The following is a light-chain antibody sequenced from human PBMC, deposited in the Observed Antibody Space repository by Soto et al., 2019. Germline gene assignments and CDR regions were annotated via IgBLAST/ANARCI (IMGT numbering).Light chain of an antibody. J-gene: IGKJ1*01. CDR1: QSVSSY. Sequence: EIVLTQSPATLSLSPGERATLSCRASQSVSSYLAWYQQKPGQAPRLLIYDASNRATGIPARFSGSGSGTDFTLTISSLETEDFAVYYCQQRSNWSWTFGQGTRWIS. CDR2: DAS. V-gene: IGKV3-11*01. CDR3: QQRSNWSWT.